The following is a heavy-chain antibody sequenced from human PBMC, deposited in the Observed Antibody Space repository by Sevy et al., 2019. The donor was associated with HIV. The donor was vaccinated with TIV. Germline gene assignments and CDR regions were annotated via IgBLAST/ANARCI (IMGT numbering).Heavy chain of an antibody. D-gene: IGHD2-15*01. V-gene: IGHV3-74*01. CDR3: VAANTWQDY. CDR2: VNSYGSSI. J-gene: IGHJ4*02. CDR1: GFTFSSYW. Sequence: GGSLRLSCAASGFTFSSYWMHWVRQAPGKGPVWVSGVNSYGSSINYADSVKGRFTMSRDSAKNTLYLQMNSLRAEDTAVYFCVAANTWQDYWGQGTLVTVSS.